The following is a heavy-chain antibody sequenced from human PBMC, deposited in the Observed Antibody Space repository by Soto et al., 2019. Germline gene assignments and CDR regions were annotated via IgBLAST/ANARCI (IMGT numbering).Heavy chain of an antibody. V-gene: IGHV1-46*03. CDR2: INPSGGST. Sequence: QVQLVQSGAEVKKPGASVKVSCKASGYTFTSYYMHWVRQAPGQGLEWMGIINPSGGSTSYAQKFQGRVTMTRDTSTSTVYMELSSLRSEDTAVYYCARDQVSFGVVTRINWFDPWGQGTLVTVSS. CDR3: ARDQVSFGVVTRINWFDP. D-gene: IGHD3-3*01. CDR1: GYTFTSYY. J-gene: IGHJ5*02.